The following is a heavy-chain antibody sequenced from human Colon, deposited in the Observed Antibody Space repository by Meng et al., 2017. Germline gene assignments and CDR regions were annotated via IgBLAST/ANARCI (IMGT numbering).Heavy chain of an antibody. D-gene: IGHD4-23*01. V-gene: IGHV4-4*02. Sequence: LQESGPGLLKPSGTLSLTCAVSVGPISSNYWWSWVRQSPKKGLEWIGEIHHGGTTNYNPSLKSRVTISVDTSNNQFSLKLSSVTAADTAVYYCARIDYGGNGIEKYFFDYWGQGTLVTVSS. CDR3: ARIDYGGNGIEKYFFDY. J-gene: IGHJ4*02. CDR2: IHHGGTT. CDR1: VGPISSNYW.